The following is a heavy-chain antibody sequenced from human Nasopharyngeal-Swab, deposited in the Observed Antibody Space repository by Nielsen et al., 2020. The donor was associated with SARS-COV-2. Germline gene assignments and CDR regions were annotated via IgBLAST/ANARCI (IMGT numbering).Heavy chain of an antibody. CDR1: GFTFSSFW. D-gene: IGHD1-26*01. J-gene: IGHJ4*02. Sequence: GESLKISCVASGFTFSSFWMHWVRQVAGKGLVWISRISADGSSTSYADSVKGRLTTSRDNAKNTLYLQINTLTGEDTAVYHCARGSGPHGSWDYWGQGTLVTVSS. V-gene: IGHV3-74*01. CDR2: ISADGSST. CDR3: ARGSGPHGSWDY.